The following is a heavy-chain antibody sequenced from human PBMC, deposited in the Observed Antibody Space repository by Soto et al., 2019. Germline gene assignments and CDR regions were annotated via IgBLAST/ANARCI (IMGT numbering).Heavy chain of an antibody. CDR2: ISAYNGNT. CDR1: GYTFTSYG. CDR3: AREYYDFWSGYRQFDY. Sequence: ASVKVSCKASGYTFTSYGISWVRQAPGQGLEWMGWISAYNGNTNYAQKLQGRVTMTTDTSTSTAYMELRSLRSDDTAVYYCAREYYDFWSGYRQFDYWGQGTLVTVSS. V-gene: IGHV1-18*01. J-gene: IGHJ4*02. D-gene: IGHD3-3*01.